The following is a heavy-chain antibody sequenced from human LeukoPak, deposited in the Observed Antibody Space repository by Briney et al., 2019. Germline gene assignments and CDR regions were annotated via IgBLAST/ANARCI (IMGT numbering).Heavy chain of an antibody. CDR1: GYRFANYW. D-gene: IGHD2-8*01. CDR3: ARRRHCTSGACEDFNY. V-gene: IGHV5-51*01. CDR2: IYPGDSDT. Sequence: GASLKISCKGSGYRFANYWIGWVRQMPGKGLEWMGTIYPGDSDTRYSPSFQGQVTISADKSISTAYLQWSSLKASDTAMYYCARRRHCTSGACEDFNYWGQGTLVTVSS. J-gene: IGHJ4*02.